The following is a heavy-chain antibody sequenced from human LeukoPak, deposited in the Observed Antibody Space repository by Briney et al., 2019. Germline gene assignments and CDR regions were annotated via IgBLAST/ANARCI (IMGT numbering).Heavy chain of an antibody. CDR2: MNPNSGNT. V-gene: IGHV1-8*03. D-gene: IGHD5-18*01. Sequence: ASVKVSCKASGYTFTSYDINWVRQATGQGLEWMGWMNPNSGNTGYAQKFQGRVMITTDESTSTAYMELSSLRSEDTAVYYCARGAAMVPARYWGQGTLVTVSS. J-gene: IGHJ4*02. CDR1: GYTFTSYD. CDR3: ARGAAMVPARY.